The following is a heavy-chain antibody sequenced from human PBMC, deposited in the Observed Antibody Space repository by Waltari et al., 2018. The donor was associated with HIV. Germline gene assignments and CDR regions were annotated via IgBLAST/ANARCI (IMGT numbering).Heavy chain of an antibody. V-gene: IGHV3-72*01. CDR1: GLAFSEYH. Sequence: EVQLVESGGGLVQPGGSLRLYCAASGLAFSEYHMDWVRQAPGKGLEWVGRIRNKPSSYTTEYAASVKGRFSISRDDSRNSLYLQMNSLKTEDTAVYYCTTSAIGNIFDNWGQGTLVTVSS. D-gene: IGHD1-1*01. CDR3: TTSAIGNIFDN. CDR2: IRNKPSSYTT. J-gene: IGHJ4*02.